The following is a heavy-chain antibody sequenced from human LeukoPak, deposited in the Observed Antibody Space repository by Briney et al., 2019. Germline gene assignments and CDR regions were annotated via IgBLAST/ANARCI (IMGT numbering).Heavy chain of an antibody. CDR1: GGSISSSSYY. CDR2: IYYSGST. V-gene: IGHV4-39*01. D-gene: IGHD1-26*01. Sequence: SETLSLTCTVSGGSISSSSYYWGWIRQPPGKGLEWIGSIYYSGSTYYNPSLKSRVTISVDTSKNQFSLKLSSVTAADTAVYYCARGNIVGATDYFDYWGQGTLVTVSS. J-gene: IGHJ4*02. CDR3: ARGNIVGATDYFDY.